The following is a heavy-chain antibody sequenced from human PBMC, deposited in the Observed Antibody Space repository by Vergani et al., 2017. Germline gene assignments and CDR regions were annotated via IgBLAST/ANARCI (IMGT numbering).Heavy chain of an antibody. D-gene: IGHD3-10*01. CDR3: ARLSNYGSGSSPAGY. Sequence: EVPLVQSGAAVKTPGESLKISCKGSGYSFTSYWIGWVRQMPGKGLEWMGIIYPGDSHVRYSPSFQGQVTISADKSISTAYLQWSSLKASDTAMYYCARLSNYGSGSSPAGYWGQGTLVTVSS. CDR2: IYPGDSHV. CDR1: GYSFTSYW. V-gene: IGHV5-51*01. J-gene: IGHJ4*02.